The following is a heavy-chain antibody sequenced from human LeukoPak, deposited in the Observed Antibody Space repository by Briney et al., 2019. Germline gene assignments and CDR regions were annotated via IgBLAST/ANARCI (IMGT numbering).Heavy chain of an antibody. CDR2: ISGSGDST. D-gene: IGHD4-23*01. J-gene: IGHJ4*02. CDR1: GFTFSSYA. V-gene: IGHV3-23*01. Sequence: GRSLRLSCAASGFTFSSYAMSWVRQAPGKGLEWVSAISGSGDSTYYADSVKGRFTISRDNSKNTLSLQMNSLRAEDTAVYYCAKGDGNSWFDYWGQRTLVTVSS. CDR3: AKGDGNSWFDY.